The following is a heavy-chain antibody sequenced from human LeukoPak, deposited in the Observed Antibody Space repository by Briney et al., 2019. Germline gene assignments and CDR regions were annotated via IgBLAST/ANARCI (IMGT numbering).Heavy chain of an antibody. J-gene: IGHJ1*01. CDR1: GGSFSGYY. CDR2: INHSGST. CDR3: ARGVWAQWLAFGYSQH. V-gene: IGHV4-34*01. D-gene: IGHD6-19*01. Sequence: SETLSLTCAVYGGSFSGYYWSWIRQPPGKGLEWIGEINHSGSTNYNPSLKSRVTISVDTSKNQFSLKLSSVTAADTAVYYCARGVWAQWLAFGYSQHWGQGTLVTVSS.